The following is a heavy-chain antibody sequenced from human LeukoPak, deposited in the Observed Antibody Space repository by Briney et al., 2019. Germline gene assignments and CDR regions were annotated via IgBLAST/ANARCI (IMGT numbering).Heavy chain of an antibody. CDR2: ISYDGSNK. Sequence: GGSLRLSCAASGFTFSSYAMHWIRQAPGKGLEWVAVISYDGSNKYYADSVKGRFTISRDNSKNTLYLQMNSLRAEDTAVYYCARERHSAFDIWGQGTMVTVSS. D-gene: IGHD2-15*01. CDR3: ARERHSAFDI. CDR1: GFTFSSYA. V-gene: IGHV3-30*04. J-gene: IGHJ3*02.